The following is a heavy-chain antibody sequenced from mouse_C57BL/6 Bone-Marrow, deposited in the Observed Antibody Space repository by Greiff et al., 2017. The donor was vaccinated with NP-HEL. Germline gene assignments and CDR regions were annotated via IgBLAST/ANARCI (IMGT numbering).Heavy chain of an antibody. CDR1: GFTFSSYT. CDR3: ARHEELLAWFAY. D-gene: IGHD2-12*01. Sequence: EVKLVESGGGLVKPGGSLKLSCAASGFTFSSYTMSWVRQTPEKRLEWVATISGGGGNTYYPDSVKGRFTISRDNAKNTLYLQMSSLRSEDTALYYCARHEELLAWFAYWGQGTLVTVSA. J-gene: IGHJ3*01. V-gene: IGHV5-9*01. CDR2: ISGGGGNT.